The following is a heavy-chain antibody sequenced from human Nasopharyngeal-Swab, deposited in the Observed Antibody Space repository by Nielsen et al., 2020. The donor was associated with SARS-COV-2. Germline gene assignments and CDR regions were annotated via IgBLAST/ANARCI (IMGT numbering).Heavy chain of an antibody. CDR2: MNPNSGNT. CDR3: ARGFIVATIFHYYYYMDV. V-gene: IGHV1-8*01. J-gene: IGHJ6*03. D-gene: IGHD5-12*01. Sequence: WVRQATGQGLEGMGWMNPNSGNTGYAQKFQGRVTMTRNTSISTAYMELSSLRSEDAAVYYCARGFIVATIFHYYYYMDVWGKGTTVTVSS.